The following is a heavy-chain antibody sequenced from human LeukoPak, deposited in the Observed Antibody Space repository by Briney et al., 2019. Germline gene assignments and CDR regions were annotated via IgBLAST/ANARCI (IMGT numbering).Heavy chain of an antibody. J-gene: IGHJ4*02. D-gene: IGHD3-3*01. V-gene: IGHV5-51*01. Sequence: GESLKISCKGSGYSFTSYWIGWVRQMPGKGLEWMGIIYPGDSDTRYSPSFQGQVTLSADKSISTAYLQWSSLKASDTAMYYCARRSRFRFLEWLPDYWGQGTLVTVSS. CDR3: ARRSRFRFLEWLPDY. CDR2: IYPGDSDT. CDR1: GYSFTSYW.